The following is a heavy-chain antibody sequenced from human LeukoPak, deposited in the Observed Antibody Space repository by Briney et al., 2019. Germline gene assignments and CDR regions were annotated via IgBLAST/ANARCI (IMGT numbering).Heavy chain of an antibody. CDR2: IYPGDSDI. CDR1: GYSFTSYW. D-gene: IGHD1-26*01. V-gene: IGHV5-51*01. CDR3: AIHEAKGYDY. J-gene: IGHJ4*02. Sequence: GESLNISGKGSGYSFTSYWIGWVRHMPGKGLEWMGIIYPGDSDIRYSPSLQGQVTIPADKSISTAYLQWSSLKASDTAMYYCAIHEAKGYDYWGQGTLVTVSS.